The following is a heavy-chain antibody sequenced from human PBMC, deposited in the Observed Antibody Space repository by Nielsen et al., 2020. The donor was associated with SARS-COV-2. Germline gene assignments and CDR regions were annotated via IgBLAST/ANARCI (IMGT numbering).Heavy chain of an antibody. V-gene: IGHV1-2*06. CDR3: ASTRPRYTDSGTLKPGLYYAMDV. D-gene: IGHD3-10*01. CDR2: INPNSGAT. CDR1: GYTFTDYY. J-gene: IGHJ6*02. Sequence: ASVKVSCKASGYTFTDYYVRWVRQAPGQGLEWMGRINPNSGATDYARKFQGRVTLSRDASISTAYMDLSRLRSDDTAVYYCASTRPRYTDSGTLKPGLYYAMDVWGQGTTVTVSS.